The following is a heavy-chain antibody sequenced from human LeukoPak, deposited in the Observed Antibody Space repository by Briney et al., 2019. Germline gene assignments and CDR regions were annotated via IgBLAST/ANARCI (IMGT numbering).Heavy chain of an antibody. J-gene: IGHJ4*02. CDR3: AKDLPGIAVAGKGGQFDY. CDR2: ISGSGGST. V-gene: IGHV3-23*01. Sequence: GGSLRLSCAASGFTFSSYAMSWVRQAPGKGLEWVSAISGSGGSTYYADSVKGRFTISRDNSKNTLYLQMNSLRAEDTAVYYCAKDLPGIAVAGKGGQFDYWGQGTLVTVSS. CDR1: GFTFSSYA. D-gene: IGHD6-19*01.